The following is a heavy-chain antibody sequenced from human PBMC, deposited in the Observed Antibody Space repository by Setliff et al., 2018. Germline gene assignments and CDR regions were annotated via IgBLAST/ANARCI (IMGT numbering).Heavy chain of an antibody. V-gene: IGHV4-34*01. CDR2: ISHSGSA. CDR3: RLAHCNTTSCEEALDF. J-gene: IGHJ4*02. D-gene: IGHD2-2*01. CDR1: GGSFSTYF. Sequence: KPSETLSLTCAVYGGSFSTYFWSWIRQPPGKGLEWIGEISHSGSANYNPSLKGRVTMSVDTSKNQFSLNLNSVTAADTAVYYFRLAHCNTTSCEEALDFWSQGTQVTVSS.